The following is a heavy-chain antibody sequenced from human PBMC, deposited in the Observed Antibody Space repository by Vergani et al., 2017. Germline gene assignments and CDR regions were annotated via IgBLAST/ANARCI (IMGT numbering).Heavy chain of an antibody. V-gene: IGHV3-23*04. CDR3: AIGSNCNGRCCINC. CDR2: ISYSGATT. D-gene: IGHD2-8*02. Sequence: VESGGGLVQPGGSLRLSCAASGFTFSSFAMSWVRQAPGKGLEWVSSISYSGATTYYADSVKGRFTISRDTSKNMLYLQMKSLIAEDTAIYYCAIGSNCNGRCCINCWGQGTLVTVSS. CDR1: GFTFSSFA. J-gene: IGHJ4*02.